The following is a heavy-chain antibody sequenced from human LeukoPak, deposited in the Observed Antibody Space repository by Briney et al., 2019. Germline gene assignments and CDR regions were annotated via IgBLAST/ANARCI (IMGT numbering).Heavy chain of an antibody. J-gene: IGHJ1*01. V-gene: IGHV3-30*02. Sequence: GGSLRLSCAASGFTFSSYGMHWVRQAPGKGLEWVAFIRYDGSNKYYADSVKGRFTISRDNSKNTLYLHMNSLRAEDTAVYYCAKETYCSSTSCRSQYFQHWGQGTLVTVSS. CDR3: AKETYCSSTSCRSQYFQH. D-gene: IGHD2-2*01. CDR2: IRYDGSNK. CDR1: GFTFSSYG.